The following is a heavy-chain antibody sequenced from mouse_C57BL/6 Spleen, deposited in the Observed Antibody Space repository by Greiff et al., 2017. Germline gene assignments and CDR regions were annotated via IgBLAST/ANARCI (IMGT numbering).Heavy chain of an antibody. J-gene: IGHJ2*01. Sequence: QVQLQQSGAELASPGASVTLSCKASGYTFTDHIMNWVKKRPGQGLEWIGDIYPGSGSTNYNEKFKSKATLTVDTSSSTAYMQLSSLTSEDSAVYYGARSRNYRDYFDYWGQGTTLTVAS. CDR2: IYPGSGST. CDR3: ARSRNYRDYFDY. CDR1: GYTFTDHI. D-gene: IGHD2-1*01. V-gene: IGHV1-55*01.